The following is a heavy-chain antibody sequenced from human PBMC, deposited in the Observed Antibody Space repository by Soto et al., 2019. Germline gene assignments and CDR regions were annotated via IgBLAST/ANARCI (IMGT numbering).Heavy chain of an antibody. J-gene: IGHJ4*02. Sequence: SETLSLTCAVYGGSFSGYYWSWVRQPPGKGLEWIGEINHSGSTNYNPSLKSRVTISVDTSKNQFSLKLSSVTAADTAVYYCARGSREDYYDSSGYYRFDYWGQGTLVTVS. V-gene: IGHV4-34*01. CDR2: INHSGST. D-gene: IGHD3-22*01. CDR1: GGSFSGYY. CDR3: ARGSREDYYDSSGYYRFDY.